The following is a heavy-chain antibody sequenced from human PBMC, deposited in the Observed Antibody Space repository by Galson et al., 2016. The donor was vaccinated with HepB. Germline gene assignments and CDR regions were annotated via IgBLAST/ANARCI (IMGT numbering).Heavy chain of an antibody. CDR1: GFTFSSYA. D-gene: IGHD3-22*01. Sequence: SLRLSCAASGFTFSSYAMSWVRQAPGKGLEWVSAISGGGGSTFYADSVKGRFTISRDNSKNTVYLQMNSPRAEDTAVYYCARGMYYYDSSGYPGPFDYWGQGTLVTVSS. V-gene: IGHV3-23*01. J-gene: IGHJ4*02. CDR2: ISGGGGST. CDR3: ARGMYYYDSSGYPGPFDY.